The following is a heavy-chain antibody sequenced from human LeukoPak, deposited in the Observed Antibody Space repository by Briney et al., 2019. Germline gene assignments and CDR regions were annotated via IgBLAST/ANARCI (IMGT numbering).Heavy chain of an antibody. Sequence: ASVKVSCKASGYTFTSYGISWVRQAPGQGLEWMGWISGYNGNTNYAQKLQGRVTMTTDTSTSTAYVELRSLRSDDTALYYCARDTGSEVVGATLSYWGQGTLVTVSP. CDR2: ISGYNGNT. CDR1: GYTFTSYG. CDR3: ARDTGSEVVGATLSY. V-gene: IGHV1-18*01. D-gene: IGHD2-15*01. J-gene: IGHJ4*02.